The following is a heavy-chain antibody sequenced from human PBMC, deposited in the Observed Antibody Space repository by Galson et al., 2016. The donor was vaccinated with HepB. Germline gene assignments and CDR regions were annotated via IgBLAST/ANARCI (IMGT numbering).Heavy chain of an antibody. Sequence: TLSLTCTVSGGSISSGDYYWSWIRQHPGKGLEWIGYIYYSGSTYYNPSLKSRVTISVDTFKNQFSLKLSSVTAADTAVYYCARLFEQQLEWEDYWYFDLWGRGTLVTVSS. CDR1: GGSISSGDYY. J-gene: IGHJ2*01. CDR3: ARLFEQQLEWEDYWYFDL. D-gene: IGHD6-13*01. CDR2: IYYSGST. V-gene: IGHV4-31*03.